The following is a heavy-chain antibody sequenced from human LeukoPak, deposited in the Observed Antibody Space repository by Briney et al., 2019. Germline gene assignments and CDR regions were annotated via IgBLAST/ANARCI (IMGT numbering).Heavy chain of an antibody. Sequence: GGSLRLSCAASGFTFSSYGMHWVRQAPGKGLEWVAVIFYDGSIQYYADSVKGRFTISRDNSKNTLYLQMNSLRAEDTAVYYCAKDHSSMRGYFQHWGQGTLVTVSS. CDR2: IFYDGSIQ. V-gene: IGHV3-33*06. CDR1: GFTFSSYG. J-gene: IGHJ1*01. CDR3: AKDHSSMRGYFQH. D-gene: IGHD6-13*01.